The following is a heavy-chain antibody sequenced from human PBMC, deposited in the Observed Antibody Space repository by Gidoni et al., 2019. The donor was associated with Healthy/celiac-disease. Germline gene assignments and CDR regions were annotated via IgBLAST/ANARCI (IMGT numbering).Heavy chain of an antibody. CDR1: GGSISSSNW. V-gene: IGHV4-4*02. J-gene: IGHJ6*02. CDR3: ARLWFGELFGNYYYYGMDV. Sequence: QVQLQESGPGLVKPSGTLSLTCAVPGGSISSSNWWSWVRQPPGKGLEWIGEIYHSGSTNYNPSLKSRVTISVDKSKNQFSLKLSSVTAADTAVYYCARLWFGELFGNYYYYGMDVWGQGTTVTVSS. CDR2: IYHSGST. D-gene: IGHD3-10*01.